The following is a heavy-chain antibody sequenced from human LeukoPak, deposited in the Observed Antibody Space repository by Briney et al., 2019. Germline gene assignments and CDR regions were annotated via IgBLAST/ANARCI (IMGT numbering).Heavy chain of an antibody. CDR1: VGSINSGNW. Sequence: SGTLSLTCAVSVGSINSGNWWSWVRQSPGKGLEWIGEIYHNGTPNYNPSLKSRVTISADTFKNHFSLKMTSVTAADTAVYYCATAPILRGEGGEHYKYGMDVWGQGTTVTVSS. D-gene: IGHD2-2*02. CDR2: IYHNGTP. J-gene: IGHJ6*02. CDR3: ATAPILRGEGGEHYKYGMDV. V-gene: IGHV4-4*02.